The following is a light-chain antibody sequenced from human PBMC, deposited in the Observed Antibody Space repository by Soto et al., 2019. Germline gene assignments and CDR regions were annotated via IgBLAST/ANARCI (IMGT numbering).Light chain of an antibody. Sequence: EIVLTQSPGTLSLSPGERATLSCRASQSVSNNYLAWYQQKPGQAPRLLIYGASSRATGIPDRFSGSGSGTDFTLTISRLDPEDFAVYYGQQYGTSPLTFGPGTKVDIK. CDR1: QSVSNNY. CDR3: QQYGTSPLT. CDR2: GAS. V-gene: IGKV3-20*01. J-gene: IGKJ3*01.